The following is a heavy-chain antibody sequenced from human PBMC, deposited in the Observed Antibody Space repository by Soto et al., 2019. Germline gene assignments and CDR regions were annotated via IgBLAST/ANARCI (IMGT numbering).Heavy chain of an antibody. J-gene: IGHJ2*01. CDR1: GFTLDNHG. CDR2: IGAIVYNDAT. Sequence: QLQVVQSEVEVKRPGASVRISCKASGFTLDNHGMTWVRQAPGKGLEWMGWIGAIVYNDATNYAGKFQGRLTMARDTSPNTVYLDLSSLRSDDTAVYYCARGTMGAGGWYFDIWGRGTLVVVSS. CDR3: ARGTMGAGGWYFDI. V-gene: IGHV1-18*01. D-gene: IGHD3-10*01.